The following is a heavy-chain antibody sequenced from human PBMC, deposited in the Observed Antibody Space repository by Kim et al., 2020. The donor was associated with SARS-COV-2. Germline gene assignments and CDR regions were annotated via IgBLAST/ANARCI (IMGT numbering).Heavy chain of an antibody. Sequence: GGSLRLSCAASGFTFSSYWMHWVRQAPGKGLVWVSRINSDGSSTSYADSVKGRFTISRDNAKNTLYLEMNSLRAEDTAVYYCARYIWNPAPFDFWGQGTLVTVSS. D-gene: IGHD1-20*01. J-gene: IGHJ4*02. CDR3: ARYIWNPAPFDF. CDR2: INSDGSST. CDR1: GFTFSSYW. V-gene: IGHV3-74*01.